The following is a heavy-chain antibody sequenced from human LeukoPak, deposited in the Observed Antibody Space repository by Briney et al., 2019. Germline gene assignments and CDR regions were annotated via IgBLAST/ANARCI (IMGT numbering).Heavy chain of an antibody. Sequence: PSETLSLTCTVTGGSISSGGYYWSWIRQHPGKGLEWIGYIYYSGSTYYNPSLKSRVTISVDTSKNQFSLKLSSVTAADTAVYYCARGAVAGTIYWGQGTLVTVSS. CDR1: GGSISSGGYY. D-gene: IGHD6-19*01. CDR3: ARGAVAGTIY. V-gene: IGHV4-31*03. CDR2: IYYSGST. J-gene: IGHJ4*02.